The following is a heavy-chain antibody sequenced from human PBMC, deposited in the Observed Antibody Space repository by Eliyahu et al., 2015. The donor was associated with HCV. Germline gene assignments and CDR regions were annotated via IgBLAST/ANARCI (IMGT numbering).Heavy chain of an antibody. V-gene: IGHV4-61*02. J-gene: IGHJ4*02. CDR3: ARGYGYWEDY. D-gene: IGHD4-17*01. CDR2: IYTSGST. Sequence: QVQLQESGPGLVKPSQTLSLTCTVSGGSISSGSYYWSWIRQPAGKGLEWIGRIYTSGSTNYNPSLKSRVTISVDTSKNQFSLKLSSVTAADTAVYYCARGYGYWEDYWGQGTLVTVSS. CDR1: GGSISSGSYY.